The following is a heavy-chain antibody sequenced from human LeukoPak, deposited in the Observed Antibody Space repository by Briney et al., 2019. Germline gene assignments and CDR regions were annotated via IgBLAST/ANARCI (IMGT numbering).Heavy chain of an antibody. Sequence: PGGSLRLSCAASGFTFSLYGMHWVRQAPGKGLEYVSGISSNGGSPYYANSVKGRFTISRDNSKNTLYLQMGSLRVEEMAVYYCARDAYWGKGSRLDSWGQGSLVSVSS. J-gene: IGHJ4*02. D-gene: IGHD7-27*01. CDR3: ARDAYWGKGSRLDS. CDR2: ISSNGGSP. V-gene: IGHV3-64*01. CDR1: GFTFSLYG.